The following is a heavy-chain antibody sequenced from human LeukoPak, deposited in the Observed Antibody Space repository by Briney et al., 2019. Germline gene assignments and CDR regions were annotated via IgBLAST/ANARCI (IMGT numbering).Heavy chain of an antibody. CDR2: INWNGGST. J-gene: IGHJ3*02. D-gene: IGHD3-10*01. Sequence: GGPLRLSCAASGFTFDDYGMSWVRQAPGKGLEWVSGINWNGGSTGYADSVKGRFTISRDSAKNSLYLQMNSLRAEDTALYYCARDRGYGFGDAFDIWGQGTMVTVSS. CDR1: GFTFDDYG. CDR3: ARDRGYGFGDAFDI. V-gene: IGHV3-20*04.